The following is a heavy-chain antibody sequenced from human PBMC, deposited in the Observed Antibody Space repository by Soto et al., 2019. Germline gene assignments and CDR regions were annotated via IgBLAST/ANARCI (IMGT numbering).Heavy chain of an antibody. CDR1: GFTFDDYA. V-gene: IGHV3-9*01. D-gene: IGHD2-15*01. CDR3: AKDGGGVVAATLHYYYMDV. Sequence: GGSLRLSCAASGFTFDDYAMHWVRQAPGKGLEWVSGISWNSGSIGYADSVKGRFTISRDNAKNSLYLQMNSLRAEDTALYYCAKDGGGVVAATLHYYYMDVWGKGTTVTVSS. CDR2: ISWNSGSI. J-gene: IGHJ6*03.